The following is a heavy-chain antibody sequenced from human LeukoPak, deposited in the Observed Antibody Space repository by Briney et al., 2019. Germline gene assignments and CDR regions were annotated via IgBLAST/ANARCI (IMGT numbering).Heavy chain of an antibody. CDR3: ASSFTLIGKLGP. V-gene: IGHV4-39*07. Sequence: SETLSLTCTVSGGSISSSGYYWGWSRQPPGKGLEWIGTIYYSGSTYYNPSLKSRVTISVDTSKNQFSLKLTSVTAADTAVYYCASSFTLIGKLGPWGQGTLVTVSS. D-gene: IGHD3-22*01. CDR2: IYYSGST. CDR1: GGSISSSGYY. J-gene: IGHJ5*02.